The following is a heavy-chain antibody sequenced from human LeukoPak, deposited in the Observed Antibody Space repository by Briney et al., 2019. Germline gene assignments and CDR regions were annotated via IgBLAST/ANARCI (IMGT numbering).Heavy chain of an antibody. CDR2: IYTSGST. J-gene: IGHJ6*02. CDR1: GGSISSYY. Sequence: PSETLSLTCTVSGGSISSYYWSWIRQPAGKGLEWIGRIYTSGSTNYNPSLKSRVTMSVDTSKNQFSLKLSSVTAADTAVYYCARDEYSSSWSILRYGMDVWGQGTTVTVSS. CDR3: ARDEYSSSWSILRYGMDV. V-gene: IGHV4-4*07. D-gene: IGHD6-13*01.